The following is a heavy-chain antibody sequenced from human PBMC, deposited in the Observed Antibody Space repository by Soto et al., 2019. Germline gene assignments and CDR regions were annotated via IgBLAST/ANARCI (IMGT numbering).Heavy chain of an antibody. V-gene: IGHV4-4*09. CDR2: HHSDST. Sequence: QVQLQESGPGRVKPSETLSLTCTVSGGSMRGQHWSWIRQPPGKGLEWIGHHSDSTNYNPSLKSRITISTDTSKNQFSLKLSSVTAADTAVYYCATYTVGEGGRGYWGQGTLVTVSS. CDR3: ATYTVGEGGRGY. D-gene: IGHD3-16*01. J-gene: IGHJ4*02. CDR1: GGSMRGQH.